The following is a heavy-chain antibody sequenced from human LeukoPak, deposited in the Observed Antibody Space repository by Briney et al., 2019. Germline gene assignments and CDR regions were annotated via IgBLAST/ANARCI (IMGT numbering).Heavy chain of an antibody. D-gene: IGHD2-2*01. V-gene: IGHV1-18*01. CDR1: GYTFTSYA. CDR3: ARDGDRYCSSTSCYSPPD. J-gene: IGHJ4*01. Sequence: ASVKVSCKASGYTFTSYAMNWVRQAPGQGLEWMGWISAYNGNTNYAQKLQGRVTMTTDTSTSTAYMELRSLRSDDTAVYYCARDGDRYCSSTSCYSPPDWGQGTLVTVS. CDR2: ISAYNGNT.